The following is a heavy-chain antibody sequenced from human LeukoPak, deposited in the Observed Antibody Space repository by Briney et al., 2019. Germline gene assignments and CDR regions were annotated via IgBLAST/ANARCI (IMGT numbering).Heavy chain of an antibody. CDR1: GFTSSSYA. D-gene: IGHD2-15*01. Sequence: GGSLRLSCAASGFTSSSYAMSWVRQAPGKGLEWVAVISYDGSNKYYADSVKGRFTISRDNSKNALYLQMNSLRAEDTAVYYCARTMGYAVYFDYWGQGTLVTVSS. CDR3: ARTMGYAVYFDY. V-gene: IGHV3-30-3*01. CDR2: ISYDGSNK. J-gene: IGHJ4*02.